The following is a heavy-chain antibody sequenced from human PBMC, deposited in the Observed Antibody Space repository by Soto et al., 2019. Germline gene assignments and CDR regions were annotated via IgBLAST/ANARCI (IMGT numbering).Heavy chain of an antibody. CDR1: GDSVSSNSAA. CDR3: ARELVIAVAGSSWFNWFDP. J-gene: IGHJ5*02. D-gene: IGHD6-19*01. Sequence: SQTLSLTCAISGDSVSSNSAAWNWIRQSPSRGLEWLGRTYYRSKWYNDYAVSVKSRITINPDTSKNQFSLQLNSVTPEDTAVYYCARELVIAVAGSSWFNWFDPWGQGTLVTVSS. V-gene: IGHV6-1*01. CDR2: TYYRSKWYN.